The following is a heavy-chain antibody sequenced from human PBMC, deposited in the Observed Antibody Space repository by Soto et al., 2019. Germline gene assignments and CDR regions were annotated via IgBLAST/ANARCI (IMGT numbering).Heavy chain of an antibody. V-gene: IGHV3-30-3*01. CDR3: ARGDAGQPLRRYYYYGMDV. J-gene: IGHJ6*02. CDR1: GFTFSSYA. CDR2: ISYDGSNK. Sequence: GSLRLSCAASGFTFSSYAMHWVRQAPGKGLEWVAVISYDGSNKYYADSVKGRFTISRDNSKNTLYLQMNSLRAEDTAVYYCARGDAGQPLRRYYYYGMDVWGQGTTVTVSS. D-gene: IGHD2-21*02.